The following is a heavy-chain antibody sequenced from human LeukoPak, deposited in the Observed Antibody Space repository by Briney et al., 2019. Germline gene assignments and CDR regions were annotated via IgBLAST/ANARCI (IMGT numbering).Heavy chain of an antibody. J-gene: IGHJ4*02. CDR2: IIPIFGTA. V-gene: IGHV1-69*01. CDR1: GGTFSSYA. CDR3: ARELAAADPGYFDY. Sequence: SVKVSCKASGGTFSSYAISWVRQAPGQGLEWMGGIIPIFGTANYAQKFQGRVTITADESTSTAYMELSSLRSEDTAVYYCARELAAADPGYFDYWGQGTLVTVSS. D-gene: IGHD6-13*01.